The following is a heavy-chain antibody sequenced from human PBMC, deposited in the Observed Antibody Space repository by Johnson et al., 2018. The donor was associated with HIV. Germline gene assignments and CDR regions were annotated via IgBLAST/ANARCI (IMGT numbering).Heavy chain of an antibody. CDR2: IKQDGSGK. CDR1: GFTFSSYW. V-gene: IGHV3-7*01. CDR3: ARAINDAFDI. Sequence: VQLVESGGGLVQPGGSLRLSCAASGFTFSSYWMSWVRQAPGKGLEWVANIKQDGSGKYYVDSVKGRFTISRDNAKNSLYLAMNSLRVEDTAVYFCARAINDAFDIWGQGTMVTVSP. J-gene: IGHJ3*02.